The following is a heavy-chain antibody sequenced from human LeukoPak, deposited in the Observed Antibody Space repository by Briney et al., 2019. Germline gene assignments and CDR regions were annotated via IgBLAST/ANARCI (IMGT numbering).Heavy chain of an antibody. CDR2: ISYDGSNK. D-gene: IGHD1-1*01. CDR1: GFTFSSYG. V-gene: IGHV3-30*03. J-gene: IGHJ3*02. Sequence: PGRSLRLSCAASGFTFSSYGMHWVRQAPGKGLEWVAVISYDGSNKYYADSVKGRFTISRDNSKNTLYLQMNSLRAEDTAVYYCAREGRTDDAFDIWGQGTMVTVSS. CDR3: AREGRTDDAFDI.